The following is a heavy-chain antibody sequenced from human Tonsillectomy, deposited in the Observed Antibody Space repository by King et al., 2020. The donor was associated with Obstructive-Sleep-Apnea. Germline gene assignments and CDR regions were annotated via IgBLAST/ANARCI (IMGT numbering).Heavy chain of an antibody. CDR3: AKDHGIKTRRSSGWENYFDP. Sequence: QLVQSGGVVAQPGGSLRLSCAASGFTFDDHGMHWVRQPPGKGLEWVSLITWDGGSTDYADSVKGRFTISRDNSKNSLYLQMHSLRAEDTAFYYCAKDHGIKTRRSSGWENYFDPGGPGTPVPVSS. CDR1: GFTFDDHG. J-gene: IGHJ4*02. V-gene: IGHV3-43D*03. D-gene: IGHD6-19*01. CDR2: ITWDGGST.